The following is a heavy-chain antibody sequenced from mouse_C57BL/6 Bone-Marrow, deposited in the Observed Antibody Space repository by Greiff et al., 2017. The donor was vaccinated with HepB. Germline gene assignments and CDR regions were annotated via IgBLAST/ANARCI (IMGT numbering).Heavy chain of an antibody. V-gene: IGHV1-81*01. D-gene: IGHD1-1*01. Sequence: QVQLQQSGAELARPGASVKLSCKASGYTFTSYGISWVKQSTGQGLEWIGEIYPRSGNTYYNEKFKGKATLTADKSSSTAYMELRSLTSEDSAVYFCARSFITTVERVCYAMDYWGQGTSVTVSS. CDR3: ARSFITTVERVCYAMDY. CDR1: GYTFTSYG. J-gene: IGHJ4*01. CDR2: IYPRSGNT.